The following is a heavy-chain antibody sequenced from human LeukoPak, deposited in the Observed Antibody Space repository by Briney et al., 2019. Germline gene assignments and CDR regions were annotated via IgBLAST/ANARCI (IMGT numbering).Heavy chain of an antibody. V-gene: IGHV3-53*01. D-gene: IGHD2-15*01. Sequence: GGSLRLSCAASGFIVGINYMSWVRQAPGKGLEWVSVIHSGGNTYYADSVKGRFTISRDNSKNTLYLQMNSLRAEDTAVYYCTRDLNSGGSCWGQGTLVTVSS. CDR3: TRDLNSGGSC. CDR1: GFIVGINY. J-gene: IGHJ4*02. CDR2: IHSGGNT.